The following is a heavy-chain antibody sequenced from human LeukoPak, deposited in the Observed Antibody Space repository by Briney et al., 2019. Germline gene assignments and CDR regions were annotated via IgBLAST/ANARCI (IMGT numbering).Heavy chain of an antibody. Sequence: AGGSLRLSCVASGITFTGNWHWVRRAPGKGLVWVSLIRSDGSSTSYADSVKGRFTISRDSAKNTLYLQMNSLRVEDTAVYYCSPIGAGYWGQGTLVTVSS. J-gene: IGHJ4*02. CDR2: IRSDGSST. CDR1: GITFTGNW. CDR3: SPIGAGY. V-gene: IGHV3-74*01. D-gene: IGHD4/OR15-4a*01.